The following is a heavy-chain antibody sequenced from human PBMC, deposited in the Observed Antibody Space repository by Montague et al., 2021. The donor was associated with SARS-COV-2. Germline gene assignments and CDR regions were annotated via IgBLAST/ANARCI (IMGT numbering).Heavy chain of an antibody. CDR2: VFYSGST. CDR3: ARRAGVVGDGRFDY. V-gene: IGHV4-39*01. CDR1: GGSISSLHYY. Sequence: SETLSLTCTVSGGSISSLHYYWGWIRPAPGKGLEGIGNVFYSGSTYSNPSLRSRVTISVDTSKNQFALRLRSVTATDTAIYYCARRAGVVGDGRFDYWGHGTLVPVSS. D-gene: IGHD1-26*01. J-gene: IGHJ4*01.